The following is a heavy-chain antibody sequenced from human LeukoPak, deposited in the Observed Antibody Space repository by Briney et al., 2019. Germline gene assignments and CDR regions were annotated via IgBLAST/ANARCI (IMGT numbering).Heavy chain of an antibody. V-gene: IGHV3-30*02. J-gene: IGHJ4*02. CDR1: GFTFSSYS. CDR3: ANANY. CDR2: IQYDGSYK. Sequence: GGSLRLSCAASGFTFSSYSMNWVRQAPGKGLEWVAFIQYDGSYKYYAESVKDRFTISRDNSKNTLYLQMNSLRAEDTAVYYCANANYWGQGTLVTVSS.